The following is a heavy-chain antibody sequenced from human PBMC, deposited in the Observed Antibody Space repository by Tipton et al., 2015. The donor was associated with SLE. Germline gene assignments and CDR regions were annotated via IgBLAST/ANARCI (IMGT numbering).Heavy chain of an antibody. CDR3: ANFGSGGFDS. J-gene: IGHJ4*02. CDR1: GGSLSSEY. D-gene: IGHD6-19*01. V-gene: IGHV4-59*01. CDR2: IYYTGNT. Sequence: TLSLTCAVSGGSLSSEYWSWIRQPPGKGLEWIGYIYYTGNTKYNPSLKSRVAISVDMSKNQFSLKVNSVTAADTAVYYCANFGSGGFDSWGQGILVTVSS.